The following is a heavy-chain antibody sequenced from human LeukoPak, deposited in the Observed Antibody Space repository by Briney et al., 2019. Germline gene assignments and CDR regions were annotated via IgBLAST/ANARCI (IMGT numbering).Heavy chain of an antibody. D-gene: IGHD2-2*01. J-gene: IGHJ6*03. CDR3: ARHCSTTTCQYYYYHMDV. CDR1: GGSINPYY. Sequence: PSETLSLICTVSGGSINPYYWSWIRQVPGKGLEWLGYFLYSGSANYNPSLKSRISISVDTSKKQISLTLTSVTAADTAVYYCARHCSTTTCQYYYYHMDVWGKGTTVTVCS. CDR2: FLYSGSA. V-gene: IGHV4-59*08.